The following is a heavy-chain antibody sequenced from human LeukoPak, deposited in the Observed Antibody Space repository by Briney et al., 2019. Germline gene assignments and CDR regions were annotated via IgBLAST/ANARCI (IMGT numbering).Heavy chain of an antibody. V-gene: IGHV3-33*03. CDR2: IWFDGNKK. D-gene: IGHD6-19*01. CDR1: GFTFSNYG. CDR3: ATKVAGTSHFSY. Sequence: PGGSLRLSCAASGFTFSNYGMHWVRQAPGKGLEWVAVIWFDGNKKYSADSVKGRFTISRDNAKNSLYLQMHSLSAEDTAVYYCATKVAGTSHFSYWGQGTGVTVSS. J-gene: IGHJ4*02.